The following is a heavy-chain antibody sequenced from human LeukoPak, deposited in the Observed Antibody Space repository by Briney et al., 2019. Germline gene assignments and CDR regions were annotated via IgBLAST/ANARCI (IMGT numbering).Heavy chain of an antibody. D-gene: IGHD3-22*01. V-gene: IGHV3-9*03. CDR1: GFTFDDYA. J-gene: IGHJ5*02. Sequence: PGRSLRLSCAASGFTFDDYAMHWVRQAPGKGLEWVSGISWNSGSIGYADSVKGRFTISRDNAKNSLYLQMNSLRAEDMALYYCARFYYDSSGYHWFDPWGQGTLVTVSS. CDR2: ISWNSGSI. CDR3: ARFYYDSSGYHWFDP.